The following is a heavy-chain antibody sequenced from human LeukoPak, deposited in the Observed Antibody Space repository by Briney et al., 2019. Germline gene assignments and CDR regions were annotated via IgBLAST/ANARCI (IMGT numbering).Heavy chain of an antibody. CDR2: INHSGSA. CDR3: ARARYDGNSSK. J-gene: IGHJ4*02. Sequence: SETLSLTCAVYGGSFSGYFWSWIRQPPGKGLEWIGEINHSGSANYNPSLKSRVIISVDTSKNQFSLKLSSVTAADTAVYFCARARYDGNSSKWGQGTLVIVSS. CDR1: GGSFSGYF. D-gene: IGHD2/OR15-2a*01. V-gene: IGHV4-34*01.